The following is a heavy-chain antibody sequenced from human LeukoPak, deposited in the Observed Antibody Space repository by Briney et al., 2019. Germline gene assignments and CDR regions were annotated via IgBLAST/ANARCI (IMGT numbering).Heavy chain of an antibody. CDR2: IYYSGNT. V-gene: IGHV4-59*01. D-gene: IGHD2-2*01. CDR1: GGSISNYY. CDR3: ARVRYCSTNRCYDREFDN. Sequence: SETLSLTCTVCGGSISNYYWSWIRQPPGKGLEWIGYIYYSGNTNYNPSLKSRVTISVDMSKNQFSLKLNSVTAADTAVYYCARVRYCSTNRCYDREFDNWGQGTLVTVSS. J-gene: IGHJ4*02.